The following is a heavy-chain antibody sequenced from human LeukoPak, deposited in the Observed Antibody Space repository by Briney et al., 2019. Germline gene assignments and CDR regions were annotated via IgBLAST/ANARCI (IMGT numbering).Heavy chain of an antibody. Sequence: GASVKVSCKASGYTFTSYDINWVRQATGQGLEWMGWVNPNSGNTGYAQKFQGRVTTTRNTSISTAYMELSSLRSEDTAVYYCARGTRYSETDYWGQGTLVTVSS. CDR2: VNPNSGNT. J-gene: IGHJ4*02. CDR3: ARGTRYSETDY. D-gene: IGHD5-12*01. V-gene: IGHV1-8*01. CDR1: GYTFTSYD.